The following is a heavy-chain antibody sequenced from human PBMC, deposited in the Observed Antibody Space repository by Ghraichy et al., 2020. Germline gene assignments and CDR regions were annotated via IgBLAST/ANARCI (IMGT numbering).Heavy chain of an antibody. CDR3: ATGPSHSTDFYYFGMDV. Sequence: SETLSLTCTVSDPSSTNYYWSWIRQPPGKGLEWIGYIYQSGHTSYNPSLQTRVTISLDTSKTQFSLTLTSVTVADTAVYYCATGPSHSTDFYYFGMDVWGQGTTVTVSS. CDR2: IYQSGHT. V-gene: IGHV4-59*03. CDR1: DPSSTNYY. J-gene: IGHJ6*02. D-gene: IGHD1-14*01.